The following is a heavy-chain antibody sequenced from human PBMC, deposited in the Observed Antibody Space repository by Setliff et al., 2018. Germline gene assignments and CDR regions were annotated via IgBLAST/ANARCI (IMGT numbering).Heavy chain of an antibody. CDR1: GNRFTNYA. V-gene: IGHV1-3*01. Sequence: ASVKVSCKASGNRFTNYAFHWVRQAPGQSLAWVGRINAANGNTKYSEKYQARLTITGDTSANTVYMELGSLRSEDTATYYCRATRGPFDRWGQGTKVNVSS. CDR3: RATRGPFDR. J-gene: IGHJ3*01. CDR2: INAANGNT.